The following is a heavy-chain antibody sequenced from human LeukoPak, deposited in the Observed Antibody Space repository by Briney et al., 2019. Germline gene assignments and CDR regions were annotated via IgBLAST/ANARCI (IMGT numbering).Heavy chain of an antibody. J-gene: IGHJ4*02. CDR2: INSDVSST. CDR1: GFTFSSYW. V-gene: IGHV3-74*01. CDR3: ATLYGSGSYYED. Sequence: GGSLRLSCAASGFTFSSYWMHWVRQAPGKGVVWVSRINSDVSSTSYADSVKGRFTISRDNAKNTLYLQMNSLRAEDTAVYYCATLYGSGSYYEDWGQGTLVTVSS. D-gene: IGHD3-10*01.